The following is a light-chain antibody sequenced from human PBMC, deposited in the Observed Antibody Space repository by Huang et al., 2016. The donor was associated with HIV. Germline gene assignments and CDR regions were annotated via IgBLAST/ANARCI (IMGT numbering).Light chain of an antibody. CDR1: QDISNH. CDR3: QQYNDVPLT. J-gene: IGKJ4*01. CDR2: DAS. Sequence: DIQMTQSPSSLSASVGDRVTIICQADQDISNHLNWYQQTPGRAPNLLISDASNLQTGVPSRFSGSGSGTDFALNISSLQPEDIATYYCQQYNDVPLTFGGGTKV. V-gene: IGKV1-33*01.